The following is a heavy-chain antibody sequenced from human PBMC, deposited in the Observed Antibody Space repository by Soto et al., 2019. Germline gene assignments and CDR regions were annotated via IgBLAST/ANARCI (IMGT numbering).Heavy chain of an antibody. CDR2: TWYDGSNK. CDR1: GFTFSNYG. D-gene: IGHD1-1*01. CDR3: ATELNDMQAFDI. V-gene: IGHV3-33*01. J-gene: IGHJ3*02. Sequence: QVQLVESGGGVVQPGGSLRLSCVASGFTFSNYGMHWVRQAPGKGLEWVAMTWYDGSNKYYADSVKDRFTISRDNSKNTLYLPMNSLRDEDSAVYYCATELNDMQAFDIWGQGTMVTVSS.